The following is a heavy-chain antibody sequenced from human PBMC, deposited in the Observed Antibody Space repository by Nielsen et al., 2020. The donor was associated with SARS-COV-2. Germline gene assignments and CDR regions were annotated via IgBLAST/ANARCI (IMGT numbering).Heavy chain of an antibody. CDR1: GFTFSSYD. Sequence: GESLKISCAASGFTFSSYDMHWVRQATGKGLEWVSAIGTAGDTYYPGSVKGRFTISRENAKNSLYLQMNSLRAEDTAVYYCARDSAARYRDGEYYYYYGMDVWGQGTTVTVSS. CDR2: IGTAGDT. CDR3: ARDSAARYRDGEYYYYYGMDV. V-gene: IGHV3-13*04. J-gene: IGHJ6*02. D-gene: IGHD6-6*01.